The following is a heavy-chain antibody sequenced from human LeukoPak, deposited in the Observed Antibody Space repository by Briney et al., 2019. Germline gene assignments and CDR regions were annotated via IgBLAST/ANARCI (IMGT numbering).Heavy chain of an antibody. CDR3: ARGLDYGFDY. CDR1: GGSFSGYY. V-gene: IGHV4-34*01. J-gene: IGHJ4*02. CDR2: INHSGST. D-gene: IGHD4-17*01. Sequence: SETLSLTCAVYGGSFSGYYWSWIRQPPGKGLEWIGEINHSGSTNYNPSLKSRVTISVDTSKNQFSLKLSSVTAADTAVYYCARGLDYGFDYWGQGTPVTVSS.